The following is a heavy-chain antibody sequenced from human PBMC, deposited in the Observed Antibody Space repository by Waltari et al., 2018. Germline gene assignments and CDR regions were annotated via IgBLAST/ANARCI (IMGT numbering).Heavy chain of an antibody. J-gene: IGHJ4*02. CDR3: AGDRAIGLFFDY. CDR1: GDSVSGNHW. Sequence: QVQLQESGQGLVKPSGTLSLPCAVSGDSVSGNHWGSWVRQSPEKGLEWIGQVHHSGKTHYNPSIQSRVTISVDSPKNHFSLTLKSVTAADTAVYYCAGDRAIGLFFDYWGRGTLVTVSS. D-gene: IGHD2-2*01. V-gene: IGHV4-4*02. CDR2: VHHSGKT.